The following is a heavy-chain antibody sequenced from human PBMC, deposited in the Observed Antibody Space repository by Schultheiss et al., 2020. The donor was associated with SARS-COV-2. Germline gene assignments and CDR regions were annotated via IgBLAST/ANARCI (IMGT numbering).Heavy chain of an antibody. Sequence: SETLSLTCTVSGGSISSSSYYWGWIRQPPGKGLEWIGSIYYSGSTYYNPSLKSRVTISVDTSKNQFSLKLSSVTAADTAVYYCARERCSSTSCDFDYWGQGTLVTVSS. D-gene: IGHD2-2*01. CDR2: IYYSGST. V-gene: IGHV4-39*02. J-gene: IGHJ4*02. CDR1: GGSISSSSYY. CDR3: ARERCSSTSCDFDY.